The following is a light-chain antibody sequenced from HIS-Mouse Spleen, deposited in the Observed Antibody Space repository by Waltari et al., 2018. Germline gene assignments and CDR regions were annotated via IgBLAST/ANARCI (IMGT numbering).Light chain of an antibody. CDR2: EVS. J-gene: IGLJ1*01. Sequence: QSALTQPASVSGSPGQSITISCTGTSSDVGGYTYVSWYQQHTGKTPKLMIYEVSNRPSGVCKRFSGSKSGNTASLTISGLQAEDEADYYCSSYTSSSTYVFGTGTKVTVL. V-gene: IGLV2-14*01. CDR1: SSDVGGYTY. CDR3: SSYTSSSTYV.